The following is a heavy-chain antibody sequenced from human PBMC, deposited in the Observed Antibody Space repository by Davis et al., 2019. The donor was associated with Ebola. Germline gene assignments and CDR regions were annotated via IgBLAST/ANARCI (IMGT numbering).Heavy chain of an antibody. V-gene: IGHV1-46*01. J-gene: IGHJ4*02. Sequence: AASVKVPCKASGYTFTSYYMHWVRQAPGQGLEWMGIINPSGGSTSYAQKFQGRVTMTRDTSTSTVYMELSSLRSEDTAVYYCARDPLNGDYGDCWGQGTLVTVSS. CDR1: GYTFTSYY. CDR2: INPSGGST. D-gene: IGHD4-17*01. CDR3: ARDPLNGDYGDC.